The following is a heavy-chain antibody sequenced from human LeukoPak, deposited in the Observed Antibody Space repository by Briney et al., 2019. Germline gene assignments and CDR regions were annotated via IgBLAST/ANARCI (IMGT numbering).Heavy chain of an antibody. Sequence: ASVKVSCKASGYTFTSHAMHWVRQAPGQRLEWMGWINAGNGNTKYSQKFQGRVTITRDTSASTAYMELSSLRSEDTAVNYCARRTGATPFDYWGQGTLVTVSS. CDR3: ARRTGATPFDY. V-gene: IGHV1-3*01. CDR2: INAGNGNT. J-gene: IGHJ4*02. CDR1: GYTFTSHA. D-gene: IGHD1-26*01.